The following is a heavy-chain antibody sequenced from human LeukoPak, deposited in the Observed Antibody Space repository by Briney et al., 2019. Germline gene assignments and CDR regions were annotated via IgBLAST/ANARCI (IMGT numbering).Heavy chain of an antibody. Sequence: LAGGSLRLSCAASGFTFDDYGMSWVRQAPGKGLEWVSALNWNGGSTAYADSVKGRFTISRDNAKNSLYLQMNSLRAEDTAVYYCARPRYCSSISCYFHAFDVWGQGTMVTVSS. CDR3: ARPRYCSSISCYFHAFDV. D-gene: IGHD2-2*01. V-gene: IGHV3-20*04. J-gene: IGHJ3*01. CDR2: LNWNGGST. CDR1: GFTFDDYG.